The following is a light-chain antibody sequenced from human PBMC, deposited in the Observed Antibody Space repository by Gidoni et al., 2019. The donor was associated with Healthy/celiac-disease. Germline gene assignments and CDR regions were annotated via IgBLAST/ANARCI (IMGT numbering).Light chain of an antibody. V-gene: IGLV3-9*01. CDR1: NMGSKN. J-gene: IGLJ2*01. CDR2: RDS. CDR3: QVWDSSTVV. Sequence: SYELTQPLSVSVALGQTARITCGGNNMGSKNVHCYQQKPGQAPVLVIYRDSNRPSGIPERFSGSNSGNTATLTISRAQAGDEADYYCQVWDSSTVVFGGGTKLTVL.